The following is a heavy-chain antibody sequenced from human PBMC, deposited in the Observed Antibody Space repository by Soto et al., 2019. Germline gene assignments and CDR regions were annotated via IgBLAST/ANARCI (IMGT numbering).Heavy chain of an antibody. CDR3: ATYRRGEGGRGY. CDR1: GGSVSSHH. J-gene: IGHJ4*02. Sequence: QVQLQESGPGLVKPSETLSLTCTVSGGSVSSHHWTWIRQPPGKGLEWIGDYSDSTSYSPSLKSRVTLSAAPSTNQFSLRLTSVPAKDPAVYYCATYRRGEGGRGYWGQGTLVTVSS. D-gene: IGHD3-16*01. V-gene: IGHV4-59*08. CDR2: DYSDST.